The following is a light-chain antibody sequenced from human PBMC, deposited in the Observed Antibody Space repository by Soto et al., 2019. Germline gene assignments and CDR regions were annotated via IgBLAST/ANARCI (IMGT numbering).Light chain of an antibody. J-gene: IGLJ1*01. V-gene: IGLV2-14*01. CDR3: SSYTTTSTLEV. Sequence: QSVLTQPASVSGSPGQSITISCTGTSSDVGDYNFVSWYQQHPGKAPKLVIYEVSNRPSGVSNRFSGSKSGNTASLTISGLQAEDEADYYCSSYTTTSTLEVFGTGTK. CDR2: EVS. CDR1: SSDVGDYNF.